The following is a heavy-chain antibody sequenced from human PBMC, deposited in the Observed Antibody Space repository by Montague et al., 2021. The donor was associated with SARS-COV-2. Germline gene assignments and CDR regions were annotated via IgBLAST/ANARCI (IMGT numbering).Heavy chain of an antibody. CDR3: ARDTRIAMLVVVTRYGLDV. CDR2: IYYTGST. J-gene: IGHJ6*02. CDR1: GGSISGSSYY. Sequence: SETLSLTCTVSGGSISGSSYYWGWIRQPPGKGLEWVESIYYTGSTYYNPSLKSRVTISVDTSKNQFSLKLSSVTAADTAVYYCARDTRIAMLVVVTRYGLDVWGQGTTVTVSS. D-gene: IGHD3-22*01. V-gene: IGHV4-39*07.